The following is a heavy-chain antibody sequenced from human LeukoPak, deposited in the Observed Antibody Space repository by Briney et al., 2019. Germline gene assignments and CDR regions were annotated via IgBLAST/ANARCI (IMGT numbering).Heavy chain of an antibody. CDR3: ARRGYYYDSSGYYSYEGRDF. Sequence: PGGSLRLSCAASGFTSSDYSMNWVRQAPGKGLEWVSFISYSGSYIDYADSVKGRFTISRDNTKNSLFLQMNNLRAEDTAVYYCARRGYYYDSSGYYSYEGRDFWGQGTLVTVSS. CDR2: ISYSGSYI. J-gene: IGHJ4*02. CDR1: GFTSSDYS. D-gene: IGHD3-22*01. V-gene: IGHV3-21*01.